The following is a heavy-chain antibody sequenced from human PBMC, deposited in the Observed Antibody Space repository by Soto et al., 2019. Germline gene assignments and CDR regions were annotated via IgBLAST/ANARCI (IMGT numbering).Heavy chain of an antibody. D-gene: IGHD3-22*01. CDR3: VRATYFSDGSGYTRCLDY. V-gene: IGHV6-1*01. CDR1: GDSVSSNSAS. J-gene: IGHJ4*02. Sequence: SQTLSLTCAISGDSVSSNSASWNWVRQSPSRGLEWLGRTYFRSKWLNEYADSVKSRINITADTSTNQFSMQLDSVTPEDTAVYYCVRATYFSDGSGYTRCLDYWGQGTLVTVSS. CDR2: TYFRSKWLN.